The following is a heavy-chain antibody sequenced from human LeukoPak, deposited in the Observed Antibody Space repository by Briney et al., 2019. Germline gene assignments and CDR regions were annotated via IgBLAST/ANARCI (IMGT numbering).Heavy chain of an antibody. CDR3: AKDGFAWQYFDY. V-gene: IGHV3-23*01. CDR1: GFTFSSYA. D-gene: IGHD3-16*01. Sequence: TGGSLRLSCAASGFTFSSYAMSWVRQAPGKGLEWVSAISGSGGSTYYADSVKGRFTISRDNSKNTLYLQMNSLRAEDTAVYYCAKDGFAWQYFDYWGQGTLVTVSS. J-gene: IGHJ4*02. CDR2: ISGSGGST.